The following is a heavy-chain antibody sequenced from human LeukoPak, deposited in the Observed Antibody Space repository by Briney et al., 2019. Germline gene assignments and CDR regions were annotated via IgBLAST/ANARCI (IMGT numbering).Heavy chain of an antibody. CDR1: GFTFSLYA. CDR2: ISAGTGVT. V-gene: IGHV3-23*01. D-gene: IGHD6-13*01. CDR3: ARDVLDVAAAGWGRPLDR. Sequence: PGGSLRLSCAASGFTFSLYAMTWVRQAPGKGLGWVSQISAGTGVTYYAQSVRGRFTISRDDSKSTLYLHMSDLRGEDTAVYYCARDVLDVAAAGWGRPLDRWGQGTRVTVSS. J-gene: IGHJ5*02.